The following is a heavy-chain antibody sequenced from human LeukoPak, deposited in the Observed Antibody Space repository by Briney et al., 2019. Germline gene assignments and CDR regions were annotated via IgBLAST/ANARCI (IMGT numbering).Heavy chain of an antibody. J-gene: IGHJ4*02. V-gene: IGHV3-30*18. D-gene: IGHD1-14*01. CDR2: ISYDGSNK. CDR3: AKPPGGGMSVPDDF. Sequence: GRSLRLSCAASGFTFSSYGMHWVRQAPGRGLEWVAVISYDGSNKYFADSVKGRFTISRDNSRNTLYLQMDSLRPEDTAVYYCAKPPGGGMSVPDDFWGQGTLVTVSS. CDR1: GFTFSSYG.